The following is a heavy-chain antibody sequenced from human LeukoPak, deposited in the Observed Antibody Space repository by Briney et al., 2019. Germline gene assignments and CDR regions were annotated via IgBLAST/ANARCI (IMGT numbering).Heavy chain of an antibody. CDR3: AKRGIVIRAVIIIGFHKEAYYFDY. Sequence: GGSLRLSCAASGFTFSSYAMNWVRQAPGKGLEWVSSIYYADSVKGRFTISRDNAKNSLYLQMNSLRAEDTAVYFCAKRGIVIRAVIIIGFHKEAYYFDYWGQGILVTVSS. D-gene: IGHD3-10*01. CDR2: I. V-gene: IGHV3-21*04. J-gene: IGHJ4*02. CDR1: GFTFSSYA.